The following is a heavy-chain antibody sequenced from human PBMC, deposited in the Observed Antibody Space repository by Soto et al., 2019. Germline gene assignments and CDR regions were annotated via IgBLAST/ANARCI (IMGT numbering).Heavy chain of an antibody. J-gene: IGHJ6*04. V-gene: IGHV2-70*11. CDR2: IDWDDDK. D-gene: IGHD3-9*01. CDR3: ARIWSTDYDILSCYPVFRSIIYV. Sequence: GSGPTLVNPTQTLTLTCTFSGFSLSTSGMCVSWIRQPPGKALEWLARIDWDDDKYYSTSLKTRLTISKDTSKNQVVLTMTNMDTVYRATYYCARIWSTDYDILSCYPVFRSIIYVCGIGSTAHVSS. CDR1: GFSLSTSGMC.